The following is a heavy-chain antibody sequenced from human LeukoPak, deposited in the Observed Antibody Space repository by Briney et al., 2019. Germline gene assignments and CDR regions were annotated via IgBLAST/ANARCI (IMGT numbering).Heavy chain of an antibody. V-gene: IGHV4-61*02. CDR2: IYTSGST. J-gene: IGHJ4*02. CDR3: ASFRRVIIRMVDY. D-gene: IGHD3-10*01. Sequence: SETLSLTCTVSGGSISSGGYYWSWIRQPPGKGLEWIGRIYTSGSTNYNPSLKSRVTISVDTSKNQFSLKLSSVTAADTAVYYCASFRRVIIRMVDYWGQGTLVTVSS. CDR1: GGSISSGGYY.